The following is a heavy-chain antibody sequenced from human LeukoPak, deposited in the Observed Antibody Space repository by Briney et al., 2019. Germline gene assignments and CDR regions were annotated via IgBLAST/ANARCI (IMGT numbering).Heavy chain of an antibody. J-gene: IGHJ5*02. Sequence: ASVKVSCKASGGTFSSYAISWVRQAPGQGLEWMGRIIPIFGTANYAQKFQGRVTITTDESTSTAYMELSSLISEDTAVYYCARDVVVVAATWFDPWGQGSLVTVSS. V-gene: IGHV1-69*05. CDR2: IIPIFGTA. CDR1: GGTFSSYA. CDR3: ARDVVVVAATWFDP. D-gene: IGHD2-15*01.